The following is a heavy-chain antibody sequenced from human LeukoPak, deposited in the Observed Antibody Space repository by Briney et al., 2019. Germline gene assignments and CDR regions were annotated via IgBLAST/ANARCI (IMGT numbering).Heavy chain of an antibody. CDR3: AREYLGGILLYYPDAFDI. CDR2: IYTSGST. CDR1: GGSISSYY. V-gene: IGHV4-4*07. Sequence: PSETLSLTCTVSGGSISSYYWSWIRQPAGKGLEWIGRIYTSGSTNYNPSLKSRVTMSVDTSKNQFSLKLSSVTAADTAVYYCAREYLGGILLYYPDAFDIWGQGTMVTVSS. J-gene: IGHJ3*02. D-gene: IGHD2-2*02.